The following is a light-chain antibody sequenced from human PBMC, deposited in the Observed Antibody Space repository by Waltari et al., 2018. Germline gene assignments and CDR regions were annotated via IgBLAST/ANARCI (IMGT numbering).Light chain of an antibody. CDR3: QQYYSTFLT. CDR1: QSLFYNSNNQNY. V-gene: IGKV4-1*01. CDR2: WAS. Sequence: DIVMTQSPESLTVSLGDRATINGTSSQSLFYNSNNQNYLAWYQQKPGQPPKVLIYWASTRESGVPERFSGSGSGTDFTLTITNLQPEDVAVYYCQQYYSTFLTFGGGTKVE. J-gene: IGKJ4*01.